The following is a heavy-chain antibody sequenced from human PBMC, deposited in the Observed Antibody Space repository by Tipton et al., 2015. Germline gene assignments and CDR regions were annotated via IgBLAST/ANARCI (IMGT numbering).Heavy chain of an antibody. J-gene: IGHJ4*02. CDR1: GGSISSYY. D-gene: IGHD3-9*01. CDR3: ACQDYDSLTRDYQTVDY. V-gene: IGHV4-59*01. CDR2: IYYSGST. Sequence: TLSLTCTVSGGSISSYYWSWIRQAPGGGLEWIGYIYYSGSTNYNPSLKSRVTISVDTSKDQFSLKLSSVTAADTAVYYCACQDYDSLTRDYQTVDYWGQGTLVTVSS.